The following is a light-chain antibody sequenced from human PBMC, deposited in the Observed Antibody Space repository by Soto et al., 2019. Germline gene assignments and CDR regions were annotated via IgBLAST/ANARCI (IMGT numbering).Light chain of an antibody. CDR2: RNN. Sequence: QSVLTQPPSASGTPAQRVTISCSGSSSNIGSNYVYWYQQLPGTAPKLLIYRNNQRPSGVPDRFSGSKSGTSASLAISGLRSEDEADYYCAAWDDSLSVVFCGGTKLTVL. V-gene: IGLV1-47*01. CDR1: SSNIGSNY. J-gene: IGLJ2*01. CDR3: AAWDDSLSVV.